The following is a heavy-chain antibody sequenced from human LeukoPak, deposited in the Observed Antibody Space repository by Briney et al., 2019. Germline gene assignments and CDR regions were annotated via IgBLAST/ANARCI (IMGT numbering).Heavy chain of an antibody. V-gene: IGHV3-33*01. CDR2: IWYDGSNK. Sequence: PGGSLRLSCAASGFTFSSYGMHWVRQAPGKGLEWVAVIWYDGSNKYYADSVKGRFTISRDNSKNTLYLQMNSLRAEDTAVYYCATRPKAVELQRNWGQGTLVTVSS. J-gene: IGHJ4*02. CDR1: GFTFSSYG. CDR3: ATRPKAVELQRN. D-gene: IGHD1-7*01.